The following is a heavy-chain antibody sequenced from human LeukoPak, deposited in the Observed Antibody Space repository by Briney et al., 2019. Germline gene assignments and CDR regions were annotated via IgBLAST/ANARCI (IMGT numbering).Heavy chain of an antibody. V-gene: IGHV4-59*07. D-gene: IGHD3-22*01. CDR2: IYYSGST. CDR3: ARAQWEYYYDSSGHTESYYYYYYGMDV. CDR1: GGSISSYY. J-gene: IGHJ6*02. Sequence: SDTLSLTCTVSGGSISSYYWSWIRQPPGKGLEWIEYIYYSGSTNYNPSLKSRVTISVDTSKNQFSLKLSSVTAADTAVYYCARAQWEYYYDSSGHTESYYYYYYGMDVWGQGTTVTVSS.